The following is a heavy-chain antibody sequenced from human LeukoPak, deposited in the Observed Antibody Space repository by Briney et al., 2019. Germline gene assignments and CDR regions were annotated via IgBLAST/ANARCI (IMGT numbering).Heavy chain of an antibody. V-gene: IGHV4-4*02. J-gene: IGHJ4*02. Sequence: PSETLSLTCAVSGASISSTNWWSWVRQPPGKGLEWIGEIYHSGSTNYNPSLKGRVTISVDKSKNQFSLKLSSLTAADTAVYYCARALSTGYYDSSGYSRKNYFDYWGQGTLVTVSS. D-gene: IGHD3-22*01. CDR1: GASISSTNW. CDR2: IYHSGST. CDR3: ARALSTGYYDSSGYSRKNYFDY.